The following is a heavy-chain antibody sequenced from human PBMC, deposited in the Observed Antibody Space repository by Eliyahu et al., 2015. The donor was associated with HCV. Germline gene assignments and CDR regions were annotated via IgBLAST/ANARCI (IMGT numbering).Heavy chain of an antibody. CDR3: AKEATIQLWFTAWY. V-gene: IGHV3-23*01. CDR2: ISGSGGST. J-gene: IGHJ4*02. CDR1: XFTFXSYA. D-gene: IGHD5-18*01. Sequence: EVQLLESGGGLVQPGGSLRLSCAASXFTFXSYAMSWVCQGLGKGGEWVXAISGSGGSTYXAXSVKGRFTISRDNSKNTLYLQMNSLRAEDTAVYYCAKEATIQLWFTAWYWGQGTLVTVSS.